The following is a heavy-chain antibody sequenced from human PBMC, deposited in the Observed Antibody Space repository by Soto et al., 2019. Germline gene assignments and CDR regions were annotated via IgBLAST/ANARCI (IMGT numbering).Heavy chain of an antibody. V-gene: IGHV1-58*01. Sequence: SVKVSCETPGFMFTSSAVQWVRQARGQRLEWIGWLVVGSGGTNYAQKFQGRVTMTRDTSISTAYMELSRLRSDDTAVYYCARFRYGPVWGQGTTVTVSS. CDR2: LVVGSGGT. J-gene: IGHJ6*02. CDR3: ARFRYGPV. CDR1: GFMFTSSA. D-gene: IGHD3-16*02.